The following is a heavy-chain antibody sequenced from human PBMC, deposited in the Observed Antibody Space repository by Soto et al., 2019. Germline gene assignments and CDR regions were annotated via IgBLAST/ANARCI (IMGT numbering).Heavy chain of an antibody. D-gene: IGHD4-17*01. CDR3: AAYGDYDDY. CDR1: GGTFSSYT. V-gene: IGHV1-58*02. Sequence: SVKVSCKASGGTFSSYTISWVRQAPGQGLEWIGWIFFGSGNTNYAQNFQERVTFTRDMSTSTAYMELSSLRSEDTAVYYCAAYGDYDDYWGQGTLVTVSS. CDR2: IFFGSGNT. J-gene: IGHJ4*02.